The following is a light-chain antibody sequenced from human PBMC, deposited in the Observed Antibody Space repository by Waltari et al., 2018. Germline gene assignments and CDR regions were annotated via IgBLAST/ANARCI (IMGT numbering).Light chain of an antibody. V-gene: IGLV1-47*01. Sequence: QSVLTQPPSASGTPGQSVTLSCSGSLSNIGTHYVYWYQQRPGTAPKLLIYLTHQRPSGVPDRFSASKSGTSASLAISGLRFEDEGDYYCATRDEGPTVVFGGGTKVTVL. CDR3: ATRDEGPTVV. CDR1: LSNIGTHY. J-gene: IGLJ2*01. CDR2: LTH.